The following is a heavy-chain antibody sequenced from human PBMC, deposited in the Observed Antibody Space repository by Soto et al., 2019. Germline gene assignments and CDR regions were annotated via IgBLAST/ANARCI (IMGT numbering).Heavy chain of an antibody. Sequence: EVQLVESGGGLVKPGGSLILSCAASGFTFSNAWMSWVRQAPGKGLEWVGRIKSKTDGGTTDYAAPVKGRFTISRDDSKNTLYLQMNSLKTEDTAAYYCTTSLGIAVAGTWGNWFDPWGQGTLDTVS. CDR3: TTSLGIAVAGTWGNWFDP. D-gene: IGHD6-19*01. CDR1: GFTFSNAW. CDR2: IKSKTDGGTT. V-gene: IGHV3-15*01. J-gene: IGHJ5*02.